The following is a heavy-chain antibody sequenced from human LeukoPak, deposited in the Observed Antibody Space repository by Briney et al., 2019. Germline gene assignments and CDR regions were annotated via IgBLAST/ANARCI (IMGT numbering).Heavy chain of an antibody. Sequence: GGSLRLSCAASGFIFRDFAMDWVRQTPGKGLEWLAFISHDGSTKYYADSVKGRFTISRDNSKRTPHLNMSSLRTEDTALYYCVRDLGGRSGHWGQGTLVTVSS. CDR3: VRDLGGRSGH. CDR2: ISHDGSTK. V-gene: IGHV3-33*01. CDR1: GFIFRDFA. D-gene: IGHD1-26*01. J-gene: IGHJ4*02.